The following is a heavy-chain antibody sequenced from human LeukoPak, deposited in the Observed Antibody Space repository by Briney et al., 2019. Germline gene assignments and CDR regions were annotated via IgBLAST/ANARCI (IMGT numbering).Heavy chain of an antibody. CDR1: GFTFSSYG. D-gene: IGHD3-10*01. CDR2: IWYDGTNK. CDR3: AKERNYYGSGSSTDFDF. Sequence: PGGSLRLSCAASGFTFSSYGMHWVRQAPGKGLEWVAVIWYDGTNKYYADSVKGRFTISRDNSRDTLYLQMNSLSAEDTAVYYCAKERNYYGSGSSTDFDFWGQGTLVTVSS. J-gene: IGHJ4*02. V-gene: IGHV3-30*02.